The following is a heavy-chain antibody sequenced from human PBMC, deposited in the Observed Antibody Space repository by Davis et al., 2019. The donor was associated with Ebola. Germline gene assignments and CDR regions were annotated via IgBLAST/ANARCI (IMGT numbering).Heavy chain of an antibody. Sequence: PSETLSLTCTVSGGSISRGGSYWTWIRQHPGKGLEWIGYIYYSGSTYYKPSLKSRFTISLDTLKNQFTLNLYSVTAADTAVYYCARNLRYNSSGYDYYFNMDVWAKGRRSPSP. J-gene: IGHJ6*03. CDR3: ARNLRYNSSGYDYYFNMDV. D-gene: IGHD3-22*01. V-gene: IGHV4-31*03. CDR2: IYYSGST. CDR1: GGSISRGGSY.